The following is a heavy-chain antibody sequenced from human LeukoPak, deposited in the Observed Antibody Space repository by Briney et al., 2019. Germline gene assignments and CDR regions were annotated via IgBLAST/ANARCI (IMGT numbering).Heavy chain of an antibody. CDR1: GFNLTSYW. CDR3: ARDNPTSYQILNGYYDAFDI. J-gene: IGHJ3*02. Sequence: PGGSLRLSCAASGFNLTSYWMTWVRQAPGKGLEWVANINGDGREKNCMDSVKGRFTISRDNARNSLFLQMNILGAEDTAVYYCARDNPTSYQILNGYYDAFDIWGQGTTVTVSS. CDR2: INGDGREK. V-gene: IGHV3-7*01. D-gene: IGHD3-9*01.